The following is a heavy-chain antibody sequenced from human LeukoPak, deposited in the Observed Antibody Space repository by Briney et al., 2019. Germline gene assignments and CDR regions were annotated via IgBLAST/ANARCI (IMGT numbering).Heavy chain of an antibody. J-gene: IGHJ2*01. Sequence: GESLKMSCKGSGYLFTNYWIGWVRQMPGKGLEWMGMIYPGYSDTRYSPSFQGQVPISADKSLTTAQLQWSSLKPWDNAMYYCARLGAIVVVPDAMPDWYCDLWGRGNLVTVSS. V-gene: IGHV5-51*01. CDR1: GYLFTNYW. CDR2: IYPGYSDT. CDR3: ARLGAIVVVPDAMPDWYCDL. D-gene: IGHD2-2*01.